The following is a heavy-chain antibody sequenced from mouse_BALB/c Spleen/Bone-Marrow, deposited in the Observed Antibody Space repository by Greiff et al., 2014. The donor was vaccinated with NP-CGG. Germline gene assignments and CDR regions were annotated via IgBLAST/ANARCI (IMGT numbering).Heavy chain of an antibody. Sequence: QVQLQESGAELARPGVSVKISCKGSGYPFPGYVLPWVKQSHARGLEWIGVISTYYGDTTYNPKFKGKATMTVDKSSTTAYMELARLTSEDSAIYYCARWDFGSHCFDYWGQGTTLTVSS. CDR3: ARWDFGSHCFDY. CDR2: ISTYYGDT. J-gene: IGHJ2*01. V-gene: IGHV1S137*01. CDR1: GYPFPGYV. D-gene: IGHD1-1*01.